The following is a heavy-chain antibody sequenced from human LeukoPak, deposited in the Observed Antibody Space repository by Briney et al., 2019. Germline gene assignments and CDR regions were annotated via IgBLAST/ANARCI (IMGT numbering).Heavy chain of an antibody. CDR2: IIPIFGTA. Sequence: ASVKVSCKASGGTFSSYAISWVRQAPGQGLEWMGGIIPIFGTANYAQKFQGRVTITADESTSTAYMELSSLRSEDTAVYYCASGTEGYCSSTSCYALMDVWGKGTTVTVSS. CDR1: GGTFSSYA. V-gene: IGHV1-69*13. J-gene: IGHJ6*04. CDR3: ASGTEGYCSSTSCYALMDV. D-gene: IGHD2-2*01.